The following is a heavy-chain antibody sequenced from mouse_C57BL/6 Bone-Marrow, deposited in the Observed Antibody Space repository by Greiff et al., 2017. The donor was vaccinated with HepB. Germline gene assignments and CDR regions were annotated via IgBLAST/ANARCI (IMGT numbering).Heavy chain of an antibody. Sequence: QVQLKESGPGLVAPSQSLSITCTVSGFSFTSYGVSWVRQPPGKGLEWLGVIWGDGSTNYHSALISRLSISTDNSKSQDVFKLNRLPTDDTATYYCARGYGYFDFWGTGTTVTVSA. V-gene: IGHV2-3*01. CDR2: IWGDGST. CDR1: GFSFTSYG. J-gene: IGHJ1*03. CDR3: ARGYGYFDF. D-gene: IGHD1-1*02.